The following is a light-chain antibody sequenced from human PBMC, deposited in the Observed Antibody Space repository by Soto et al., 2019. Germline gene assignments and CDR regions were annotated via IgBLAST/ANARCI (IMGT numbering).Light chain of an antibody. V-gene: IGKV3-20*01. CDR1: QSVSSSY. Sequence: EIVLTQSPGTLSLSPGQRATLSCRASQSVSSSYLAWYQQKPSQAPRLLIFGASSRATGIPDRFSGSGVGTDFTLTINRLEPEDCAVYYCLLFRGSPTFGPGSRVHI. CDR3: LLFRGSPT. J-gene: IGKJ3*01. CDR2: GAS.